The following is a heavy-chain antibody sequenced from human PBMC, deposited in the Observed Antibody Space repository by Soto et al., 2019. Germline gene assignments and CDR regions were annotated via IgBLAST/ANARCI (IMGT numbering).Heavy chain of an antibody. CDR2: TYYRSKWYN. J-gene: IGHJ4*02. CDR1: GDSVSSNSVA. Sequence: PSQTLSLTCAISGDSVSSNSVAWNWIRPSPSRGLEWLGRTYYRSKWYNDYAVSVKSRITINPDTSKNKFSLQLNSVTPEATAVYYFARESVRQQLAYYFDSWGQGTLVTVSS. D-gene: IGHD6-13*01. CDR3: ARESVRQQLAYYFDS. V-gene: IGHV6-1*01.